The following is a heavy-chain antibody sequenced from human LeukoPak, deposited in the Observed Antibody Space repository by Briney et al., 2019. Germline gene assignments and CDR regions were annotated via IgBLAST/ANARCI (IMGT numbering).Heavy chain of an antibody. V-gene: IGHV3-74*01. D-gene: IGHD3-10*01. CDR3: ARGGLVREVIRYNYFDY. CDR2: INSDGSST. CDR1: GFTFSSYW. J-gene: IGHJ4*02. Sequence: PGGSLRLSCAASGFTFSSYWMHWVRQAPGKGLVWVSRINSDGSSTSYADSVKGRFTISRDNAKNTLYLQMNSLRAEDTAVYYCARGGLVREVIRYNYFDYWGQGTLVTVSS.